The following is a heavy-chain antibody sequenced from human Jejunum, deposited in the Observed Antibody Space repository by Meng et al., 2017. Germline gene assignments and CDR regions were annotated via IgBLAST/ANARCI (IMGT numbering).Heavy chain of an antibody. CDR2: IFYSGTP. Sequence: QVPLPGACPGLVNPSRPLSLTCACSGGSISTAGYYWGWIRPSPGKGLEWIGSIFYSGTPYYNPSLKSRVTISIDTSKNQFSLKMNSVTAADTAVYYCARDTAGFGPWGQGTLVTVSS. D-gene: IGHD6-13*01. V-gene: IGHV4-39*07. CDR3: ARDTAGFGP. CDR1: GGSISTAGYY. J-gene: IGHJ5*02.